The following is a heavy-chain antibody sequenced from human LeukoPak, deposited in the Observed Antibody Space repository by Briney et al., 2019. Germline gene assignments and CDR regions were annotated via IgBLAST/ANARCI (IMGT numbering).Heavy chain of an antibody. V-gene: IGHV3-30*18. J-gene: IGHJ4*02. D-gene: IGHD2-2*02. CDR2: ISKDGSNK. CDR1: GFTFSSYP. CDR3: AKDLYGTGQLDY. Sequence: GGSLRLSCEASGFTFSSYPMHWVRQAPGKGLEWVAAISKDGSNKYYADSVKGRFTISRDNSKNTLYLQMNSLRAEDTAVYYCAKDLYGTGQLDYWGQGTLVTVSS.